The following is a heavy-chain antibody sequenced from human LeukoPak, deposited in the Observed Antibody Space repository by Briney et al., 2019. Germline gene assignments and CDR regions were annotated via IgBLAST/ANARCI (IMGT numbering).Heavy chain of an antibody. V-gene: IGHV4-59*12. CDR1: GGSISSYY. J-gene: IGHJ4*02. Sequence: SETLSPTCTVSGGSISSYYWSWIRQPPGKGLEWIGYIYYSGSTNYNPSLKSRVTISVDTSKNQFSLKLSSVTAADTAVYYCARPNGSGSYSNWGQGTLVTVSS. CDR3: ARPNGSGSYSN. CDR2: IYYSGST. D-gene: IGHD3-10*01.